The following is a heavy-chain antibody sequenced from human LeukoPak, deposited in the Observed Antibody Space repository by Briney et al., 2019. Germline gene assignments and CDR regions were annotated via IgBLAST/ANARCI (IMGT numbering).Heavy chain of an antibody. Sequence: SETLSLTCTVSGDSISTYYWNWIRQAPGKGLEWIGYVYYTGSTNYNPSLKSRVTISVDTSKNQFSLKLSSVTAADTAVYYCARVAGTANHDAFDIWGQGTMVTVSS. D-gene: IGHD1-1*01. CDR1: GDSISTYY. CDR2: VYYTGST. V-gene: IGHV4-59*01. J-gene: IGHJ3*02. CDR3: ARVAGTANHDAFDI.